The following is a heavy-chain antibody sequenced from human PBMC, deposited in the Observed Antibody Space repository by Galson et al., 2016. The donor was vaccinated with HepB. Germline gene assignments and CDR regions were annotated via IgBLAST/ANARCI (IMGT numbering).Heavy chain of an antibody. V-gene: IGHV5-10-1*01. CDR3: PRHEKNTGRLGVPSYHFHIMDV. J-gene: IGHJ6*02. D-gene: IGHD2/OR15-2a*01. CDR1: EHVFVTSW. CDR2: IDPSDSYT. Sequence: QSGAEVKKPGESLRPSCKASEHVFVTSWISWVRQMPGKGLECMGRIDPSDSYTNYSPSFQGHVTLSVDKSISTAYLQWSSLKASDTAMYYCPRHEKNTGRLGVPSYHFHIMDVWGQGTTVTVSS.